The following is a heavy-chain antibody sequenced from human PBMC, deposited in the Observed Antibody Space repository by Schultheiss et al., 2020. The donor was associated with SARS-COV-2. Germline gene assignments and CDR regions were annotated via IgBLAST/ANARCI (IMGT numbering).Heavy chain of an antibody. CDR3: ASFVSYYYYMDV. Sequence: SETLSLTCAVYGGSFSGYYWSWIRQPPGKGLEWIGEINHSGSTNYNPSLKSRVTISVDTSKNQFSLKLGSVTASDTAVYYCASFVSYYYYMDVWGKGTTVTVAS. CDR2: INHSGST. J-gene: IGHJ6*03. CDR1: GGSFSGYY. V-gene: IGHV4-34*01. D-gene: IGHD3-3*01.